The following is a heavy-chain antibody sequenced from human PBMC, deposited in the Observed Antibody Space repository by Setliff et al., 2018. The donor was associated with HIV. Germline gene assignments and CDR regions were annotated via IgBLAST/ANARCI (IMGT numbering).Heavy chain of an antibody. CDR3: ARTVLLRYFDWLSFYYYGMDV. J-gene: IGHJ6*02. Sequence: PSETLSLTCAVYGGSFSGYYWSWIRQPPGEGLEWIGEINHSGSTNYNPSLKSRVTISVDTSKNQFSLKLSSVTAADTAVYYCARTVLLRYFDWLSFYYYGMDVWGQGTTVTVSS. D-gene: IGHD3-9*01. CDR2: INHSGST. V-gene: IGHV4-34*01. CDR1: GGSFSGYY.